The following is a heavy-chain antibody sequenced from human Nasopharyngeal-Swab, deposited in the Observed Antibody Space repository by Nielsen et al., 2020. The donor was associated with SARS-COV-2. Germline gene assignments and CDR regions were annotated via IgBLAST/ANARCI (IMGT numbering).Heavy chain of an antibody. J-gene: IGHJ4*02. V-gene: IGHV3-9*01. CDR1: GFTFDDYA. CDR3: AKTMVYSSSSYYFDY. CDR2: ISWNSGSI. Sequence: SLQISCAASGFTFDDYAMHWVRQAPGKGLEWVSGISWNSGSIGYADSVKGRFTISRDNAKNSLYLQINSLRAEDTALYYCAKTMVYSSSSYYFDYWGQGTLVTVSS. D-gene: IGHD6-6*01.